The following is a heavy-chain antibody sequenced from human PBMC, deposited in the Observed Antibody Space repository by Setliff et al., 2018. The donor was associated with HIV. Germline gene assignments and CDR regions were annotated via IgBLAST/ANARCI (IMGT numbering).Heavy chain of an antibody. V-gene: IGHV4-34*01. CDR1: GESFSGYY. Sequence: PSETLSLTCAVYGESFSGYYWSWIRQPAGKGLEWLGEINHSGRAKYNPSLKSRASISAGTSKNQFSLRLTSVTAADTAVYYCARGLIMAPDYWGQGSLVTVSS. CDR3: ARGLIMAPDY. D-gene: IGHD2-8*01. CDR2: INHSGRA. J-gene: IGHJ4*02.